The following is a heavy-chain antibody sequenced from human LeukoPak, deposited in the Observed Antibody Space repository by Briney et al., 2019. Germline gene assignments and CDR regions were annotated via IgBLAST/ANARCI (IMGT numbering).Heavy chain of an antibody. D-gene: IGHD2-2*01. Sequence: ASVKVSCKASGYTFTGYYMHWVRQAPGQGLEWMGWINPNSGGTNYAQKFQGRVTMTRDTSISTAYMEPSRLRSDDTAVYYCARDRGLYCSSTSCYAPLYYYYGMDVWGQGTTVTVSS. CDR3: ARDRGLYCSSTSCYAPLYYYYGMDV. CDR2: INPNSGGT. V-gene: IGHV1-2*02. CDR1: GYTFTGYY. J-gene: IGHJ6*02.